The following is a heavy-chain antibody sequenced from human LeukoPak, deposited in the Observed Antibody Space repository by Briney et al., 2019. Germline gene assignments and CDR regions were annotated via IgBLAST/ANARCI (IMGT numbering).Heavy chain of an antibody. CDR3: AREGYDSSGSTAYYYYYMDV. J-gene: IGHJ6*03. CDR1: GGSFSGYY. Sequence: KSSETLSLTCAVYGGSFSGYYWRWIRQPPGKGLEWIVEINHSGSTNHNPSLKSRVTISVDTSKNQFSLKLSSVTAADTAVYYCAREGYDSSGSTAYYYYYMDVWGKGTTVTISS. V-gene: IGHV4-34*01. D-gene: IGHD3-22*01. CDR2: INHSGST.